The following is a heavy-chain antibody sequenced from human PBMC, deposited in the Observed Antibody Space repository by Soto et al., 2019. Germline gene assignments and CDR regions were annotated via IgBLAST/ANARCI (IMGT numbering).Heavy chain of an antibody. CDR3: ARVSGVPHDYGDYVGAFDI. Sequence: QVPLVQSGAEVKKPGASVKVSCKASGYTFTSYGISWVRQAPGQGLEWMGWISAYNGNTNYAQKLQGRVTMTTDTSTSTAYMELRSLRSDDTAVYYCARVSGVPHDYGDYVGAFDIWGQGTMVTVSS. CDR2: ISAYNGNT. V-gene: IGHV1-18*01. D-gene: IGHD4-17*01. CDR1: GYTFTSYG. J-gene: IGHJ3*02.